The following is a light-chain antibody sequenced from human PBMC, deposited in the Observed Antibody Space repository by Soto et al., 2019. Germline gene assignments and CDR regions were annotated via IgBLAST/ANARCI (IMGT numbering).Light chain of an antibody. CDR3: EQKDSTTHT. Sequence: DIQMTQSPSSLSASVGDRVTITCRASKSISRFLNWYQHKPGKAPELLMFAASKLESGVPSRFSGSGSGTEFTLTISSLQAEDFATYYCEQKDSTTHTFCQG. J-gene: IGKJ2*01. CDR1: KSISRF. CDR2: AAS. V-gene: IGKV1-39*01.